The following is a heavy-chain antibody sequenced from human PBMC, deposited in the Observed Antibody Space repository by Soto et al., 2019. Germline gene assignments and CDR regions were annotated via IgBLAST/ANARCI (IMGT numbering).Heavy chain of an antibody. Sequence: QVQLVQSGAEVKKPGSSVKVSCKASGGTFSSYAISWVRQAPGQGLEWMGGIIPIFGTANYAQKFQGRVTRTADESTSTAYMELSSLRSEDTAVYYCARGDRTFGGVIVNYGMDVWGQGTTVTVSS. CDR1: GGTFSSYA. J-gene: IGHJ6*02. D-gene: IGHD3-16*02. CDR2: IIPIFGTA. CDR3: ARGDRTFGGVIVNYGMDV. V-gene: IGHV1-69*01.